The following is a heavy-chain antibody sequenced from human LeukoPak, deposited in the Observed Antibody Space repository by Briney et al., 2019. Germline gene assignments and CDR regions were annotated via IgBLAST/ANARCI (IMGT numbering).Heavy chain of an antibody. V-gene: IGHV3-21*01. Sequence: PGGSLRLSCAASGFTFSSYAMSWVRQAPGKGLEWVSSISSSSSYIYYADSVKGRFTISRDNAKNSLYLQMNSLRAEDTAVYYCARDPADYGDHGDYWGQGTLVTVSS. CDR3: ARDPADYGDHGDY. CDR1: GFTFSSYA. J-gene: IGHJ4*02. D-gene: IGHD4-17*01. CDR2: ISSSSSYI.